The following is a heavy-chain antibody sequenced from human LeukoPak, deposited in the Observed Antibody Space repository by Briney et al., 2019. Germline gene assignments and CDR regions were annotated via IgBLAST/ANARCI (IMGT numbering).Heavy chain of an antibody. Sequence: ASVKVSCKASGYTFTGYYMHWVRQAPGQGLEWMGWINPNSDGTNYAQKFQGRVTMTRDASISTAYLELSRLRSDDTAVYYCARDLYDYDFWSGYSFDYWGQGTLVTVSS. CDR1: GYTFTGYY. V-gene: IGHV1-2*02. D-gene: IGHD3-3*01. CDR3: ARDLYDYDFWSGYSFDY. J-gene: IGHJ4*02. CDR2: INPNSDGT.